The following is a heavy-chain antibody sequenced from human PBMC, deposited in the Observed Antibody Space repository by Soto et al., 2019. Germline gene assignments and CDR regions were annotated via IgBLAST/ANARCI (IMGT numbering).Heavy chain of an antibody. CDR2: ISFDGTKK. Sequence: GGSLRLSCPASGFTFNIYALHWVRHAPGKGLEWVAVISFDGTKKYYSDSVKGRFTISRDNLKNTLYLQMNNLRVEDAALYFCAREDDYGYRYINYGLDVWGQGTTVTVSS. CDR1: GFTFNIYA. J-gene: IGHJ6*02. CDR3: AREDDYGYRYINYGLDV. D-gene: IGHD4-17*01. V-gene: IGHV3-30-3*01.